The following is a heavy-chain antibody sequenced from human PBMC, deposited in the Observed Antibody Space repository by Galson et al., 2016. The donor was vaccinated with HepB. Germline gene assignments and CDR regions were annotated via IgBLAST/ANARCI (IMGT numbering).Heavy chain of an antibody. D-gene: IGHD1-1*01. J-gene: IGHJ6*02. Sequence: SVKVSCKASGYSFTDYRIHWVRQAPGQGLECMGVINPRGGATDYVQKFQGRVTMTGDTSTRTVYMELSSLTFEDTAVYFCASGLIATGASYYYNVMDVWGQGTTVTVS. V-gene: IGHV1-46*01. CDR1: GYSFTDYR. CDR2: INPRGGAT. CDR3: ASGLIATGASYYYNVMDV.